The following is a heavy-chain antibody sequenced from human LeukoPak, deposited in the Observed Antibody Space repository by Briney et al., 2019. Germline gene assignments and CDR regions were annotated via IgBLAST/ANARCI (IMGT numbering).Heavy chain of an antibody. V-gene: IGHV4-61*02. J-gene: IGHJ4*02. Sequence: NPSQTLSLTCPVSGGAISSGSYYWSWIRQPAGKGLEWIGRLYTSGSTNYSPSLKSRVTISVDASKNQFSLRLTSVTAADTAVYYCARSPGPDLNYYDTSGSYYFDYWGQGTLVTVSS. CDR3: ARSPGPDLNYYDTSGSYYFDY. CDR1: GGAISSGSYY. D-gene: IGHD3-22*01. CDR2: LYTSGST.